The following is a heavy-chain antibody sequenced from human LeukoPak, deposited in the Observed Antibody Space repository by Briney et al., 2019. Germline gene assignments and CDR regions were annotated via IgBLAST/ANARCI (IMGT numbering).Heavy chain of an antibody. J-gene: IGHJ5*02. V-gene: IGHV3-15*01. D-gene: IGHD3-22*01. CDR1: GFTFGDYA. Sequence: GGSLRLSCTASGFTFGDYAMSWFRQAPGKGLEWVGRIRSNSDGGTIDYAAPVKGRFALSRDDSKNTLYLQMNSLQTEDTAVYYCATDFYDTTWGQGTLVTVSS. CDR3: ATDFYDTT. CDR2: IRSNSDGGTI.